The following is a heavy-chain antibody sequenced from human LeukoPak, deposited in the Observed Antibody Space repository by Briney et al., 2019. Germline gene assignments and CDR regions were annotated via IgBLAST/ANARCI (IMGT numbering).Heavy chain of an antibody. CDR2: ISSSSTYI. Sequence: PGGSLRLSCAASGFTFSSYTMNWVRQAPGRGLEWVSSISSSSTYIYYADSVRGRFTISRYNAKNSVYLQMNSLRPEDTAQYYCARDGDIVVVPEDLDYWGEGVLVTVSS. J-gene: IGHJ4*02. V-gene: IGHV3-21*01. CDR1: GFTFSSYT. CDR3: ARDGDIVVVPEDLDY. D-gene: IGHD2-2*01.